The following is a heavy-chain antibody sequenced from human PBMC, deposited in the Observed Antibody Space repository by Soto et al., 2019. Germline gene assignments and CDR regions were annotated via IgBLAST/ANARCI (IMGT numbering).Heavy chain of an antibody. J-gene: IGHJ6*02. CDR2: IWYDGSNK. V-gene: IGHV3-33*01. Sequence: HVELVESGGGVVQPGRSLRLSCAASGFTFSSYGMHWVRQAPGKGLEWVAVIWYDGSNKYYADSVKGRFTISRDNSKNTLYLQMNSLRAEDTAVYYCARSRGDYYYYYGMDVWGQGTTVTVSS. CDR3: ARSRGDYYYYYGMDV. CDR1: GFTFSSYG. D-gene: IGHD3-10*01.